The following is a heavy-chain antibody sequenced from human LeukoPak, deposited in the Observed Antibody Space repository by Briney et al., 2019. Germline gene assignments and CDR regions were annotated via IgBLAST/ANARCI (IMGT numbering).Heavy chain of an antibody. D-gene: IGHD5-24*01. V-gene: IGHV4-4*07. Sequence: TSETLSLTCTVSGGSISSYYWSWIRQPAGKGLEWIGRIYTSGSTNYNPSLKSRVTMSVDTSKNQFSLKLSSVTAADTAGDYCASTTRRDGYNPLGDSWGQGTLVTVSS. CDR2: IYTSGST. J-gene: IGHJ4*02. CDR1: GGSISSYY. CDR3: ASTTRRDGYNPLGDS.